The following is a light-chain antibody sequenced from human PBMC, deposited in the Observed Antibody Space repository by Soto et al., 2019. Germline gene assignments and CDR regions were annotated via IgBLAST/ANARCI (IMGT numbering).Light chain of an antibody. CDR1: SSDIGGYNY. V-gene: IGLV2-8*01. Sequence: QSALTQPPSASGSPGQSVTISCTGTSSDIGGYNYVSWYQQHPGKAPKLMIYEVSKRPSGVPDRFSGSKSGNTASLTVSGLQAVDEADYYGSSYAGSNNFYVFGTGTKVTVL. CDR3: SSYAGSNNFYV. CDR2: EVS. J-gene: IGLJ1*01.